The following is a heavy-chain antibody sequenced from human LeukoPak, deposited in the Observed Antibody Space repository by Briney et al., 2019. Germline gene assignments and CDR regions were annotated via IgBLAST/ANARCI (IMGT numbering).Heavy chain of an antibody. CDR3: GRDPGYTAYDPLNYYDY. CDR1: GDSISTTGYY. D-gene: IGHD5-12*01. V-gene: IGHV4-39*07. CDR2: FYYTGST. Sequence: SETLSLTCTVSGDSISTTGYYWGWIRQPPGKGLEWIAVFYYTGSTYYNPSLKSRVTISVDTSRNQFSLNLDSVTAADTAVYYCGRDPGYTAYDPLNYYDYWGQGIMVTVSS. J-gene: IGHJ4*02.